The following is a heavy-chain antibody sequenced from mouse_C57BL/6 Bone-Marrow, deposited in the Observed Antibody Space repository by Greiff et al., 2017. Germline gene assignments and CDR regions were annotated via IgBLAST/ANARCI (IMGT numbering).Heavy chain of an antibody. CDR3: ARLAGTYCDY. D-gene: IGHD1-1*02. CDR2: ISSGCSYT. V-gene: IGHV5-6*01. J-gene: IGHJ2*01. CDR1: GFTFSSYG. Sequence: EVQRVESGGDLVKPGGSLKLSCAASGFTFSSYGMSWVRQTPDKRLEWVATISSGCSYTYYQDSVKGRFTISRDNAKDTLYLQMSSLKSEDTAMYYCARLAGTYCDYWGQGTTLTVSS.